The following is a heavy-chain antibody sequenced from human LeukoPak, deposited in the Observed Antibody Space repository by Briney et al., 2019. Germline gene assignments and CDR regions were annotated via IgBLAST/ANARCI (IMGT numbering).Heavy chain of an antibody. CDR3: ARAVYSGSYYVGY. D-gene: IGHD1-26*01. Sequence: ASVKVSCKASGYTFTGYYMHWVRQAPGQGLEGMGWINPNSGGTNYAQKFQGRVTMTRDTSISTAYMELSRLRSDDTAVYYCARAVYSGSYYVGYWGQGTLVTVSS. CDR1: GYTFTGYY. CDR2: INPNSGGT. V-gene: IGHV1-2*02. J-gene: IGHJ4*02.